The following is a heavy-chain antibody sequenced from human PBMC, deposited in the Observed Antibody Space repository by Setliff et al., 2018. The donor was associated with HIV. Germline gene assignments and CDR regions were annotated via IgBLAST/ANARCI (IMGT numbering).Heavy chain of an antibody. CDR1: GDSIRSGSYY. V-gene: IGHV4-61*09. CDR3: ARDHAFDI. J-gene: IGHJ3*02. Sequence: SETLSLTCTVPGDSIRSGSYYWTWIRQPAGKGLEWIGHIYTTGSTNYNPSLKSRVTISLDTSKNQFSLKLSSVTAADTAVYYCARDHAFDIWGQGTMVTV. CDR2: IYTTGST.